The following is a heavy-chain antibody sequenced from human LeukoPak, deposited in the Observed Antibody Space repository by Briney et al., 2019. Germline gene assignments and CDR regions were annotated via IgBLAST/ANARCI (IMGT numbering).Heavy chain of an antibody. CDR3: VRLYCSSTSRYRNYYCYYMDV. V-gene: IGHV3-48*03. J-gene: IGHJ6*03. D-gene: IGHD2-2*02. Sequence: TGGSLRLSCAASGFTFSSYEMNWVRQAPGKGLEWVSYISSSGSTIYYADSVKGRFTISRDNAKNSLYLQMNSLRAEDTAMYYCVRLYCSSTSRYRNYYCYYMDVWGKGTTVTISS. CDR2: ISSSGSTI. CDR1: GFTFSSYE.